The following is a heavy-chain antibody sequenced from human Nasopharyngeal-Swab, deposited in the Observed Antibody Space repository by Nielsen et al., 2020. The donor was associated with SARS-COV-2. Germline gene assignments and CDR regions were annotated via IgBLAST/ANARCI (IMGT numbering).Heavy chain of an antibody. D-gene: IGHD5-12*01. Sequence: SETLSLTCGVSGGSFNEYYCSWIRQSPDKGLEWIGEINHSDRTIYNPSLKSRLTISVDTSKSQFSLELRSVTATDTAVYYCARSTWIPLDSWGPGTLVTVSS. J-gene: IGHJ4*02. CDR3: ARSTWIPLDS. V-gene: IGHV4-34*01. CDR2: INHSDRT. CDR1: GGSFNEYY.